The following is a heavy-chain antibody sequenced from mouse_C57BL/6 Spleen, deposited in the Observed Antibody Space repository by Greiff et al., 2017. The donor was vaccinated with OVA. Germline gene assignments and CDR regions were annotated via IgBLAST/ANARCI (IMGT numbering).Heavy chain of an antibody. J-gene: IGHJ4*01. V-gene: IGHV1-52*01. CDR3: ALTTVVATDYYAMDY. CDR2: IDPSDSET. Sequence: VQLQQPGAAPAIPVSSVKLSCKASGYTFTSYWMHWVKQRPIQGLEWIGNIDPSDSETHYNQKFKDKATLTVDKSSSTAYMQLSSLTSEDSAVYYCALTTVVATDYYAMDYWGQGTSVTVSS. CDR1: GYTFTSYW. D-gene: IGHD1-1*01.